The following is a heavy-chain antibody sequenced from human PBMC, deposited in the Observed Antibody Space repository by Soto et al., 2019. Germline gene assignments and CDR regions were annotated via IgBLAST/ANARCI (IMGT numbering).Heavy chain of an antibody. CDR3: ASAVIRSWGGGDWFDP. D-gene: IGHD3-10*01. CDR1: GDSLSSYY. Sequence: QVQLQESGPGLVKPSETLSLTCSVSGDSLSSYYWTWIRQSPEMGLEWIASVSYTGRSHYNPSLKSGGTISLETSKSKISVRLTSVTTAVTAISYCASAVIRSWGGGDWFDPWGQGVRVTVSA. CDR2: VSYTGRS. J-gene: IGHJ5*02. V-gene: IGHV4-59*01.